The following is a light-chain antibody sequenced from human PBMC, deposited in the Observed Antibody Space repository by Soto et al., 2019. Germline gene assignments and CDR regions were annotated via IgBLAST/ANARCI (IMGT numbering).Light chain of an antibody. CDR3: LQYYSYPRT. Sequence: AIRMTQSPSSFSASTGDRVTITCRASQGISSDLAWYQQKPGKAPKLLIYTASTLESGVPSRFSGSGSGTDFTLTISCLQSEDFATYYCLQYYSYPRTFGQGTKVEFK. J-gene: IGKJ1*01. CDR1: QGISSD. V-gene: IGKV1-8*01. CDR2: TAS.